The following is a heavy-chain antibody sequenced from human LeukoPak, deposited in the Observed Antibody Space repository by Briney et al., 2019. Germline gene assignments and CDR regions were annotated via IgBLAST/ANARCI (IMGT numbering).Heavy chain of an antibody. CDR2: GGSGGSK. J-gene: IGHJ6*03. CDR3: VKSRGSEYHSYYMDV. CDR1: GFTFSSYA. D-gene: IGHD2-2*01. V-gene: IGHV3-23*01. Sequence: GGSLRLSCAASGFTFSSYAMSWVRQAPGKGLEWVSHGGSGGSKYYADSVRGRFTISRDTSKSTMYLQMNSLTADDTAVYYCVKSRGSEYHSYYMDVWGKGTTVTVAS.